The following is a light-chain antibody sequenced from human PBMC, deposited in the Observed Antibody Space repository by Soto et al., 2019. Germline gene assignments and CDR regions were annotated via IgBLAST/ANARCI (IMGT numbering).Light chain of an antibody. V-gene: IGKV1-39*01. Sequence: DIQITQSPSSLSAAVGDRVTITCRASQSISSYLNWYQQKPGKAPKLLIYAASSLQSGVPSRFSGSGSGTDFSLTISSLQPEDFANYYCQQSYSTPDTFGQGNKLEIK. CDR3: QQSYSTPDT. CDR1: QSISSY. CDR2: AAS. J-gene: IGKJ2*01.